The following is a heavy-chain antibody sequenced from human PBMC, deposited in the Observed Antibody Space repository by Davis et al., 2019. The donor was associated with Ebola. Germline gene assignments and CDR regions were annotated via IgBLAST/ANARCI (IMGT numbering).Heavy chain of an antibody. CDR3: ARVDGSGSYYPLGY. J-gene: IGHJ4*02. CDR2: INPNSGGT. Sequence: ASVKVSCKASGYTFTSYYMHWVRQAPGQGLEWMGWINPNSGGTNYAQKFQGRVTMTRDTSISTAYMELSRLRSDDTAVYYCARVDGSGSYYPLGYWGQGTLVTVSS. CDR1: GYTFTSYY. D-gene: IGHD3-10*01. V-gene: IGHV1-2*02.